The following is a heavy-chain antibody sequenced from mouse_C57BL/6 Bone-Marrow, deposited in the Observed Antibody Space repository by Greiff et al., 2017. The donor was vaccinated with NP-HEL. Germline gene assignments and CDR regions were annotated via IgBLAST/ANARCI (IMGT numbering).Heavy chain of an antibody. Sequence: VQLQQPGAELVRPGASVKLSCKASGYTFTSYWMHWVKQRPGQGLEWIGVIDPSDSYTNYNQKFKGKATLTVDTSSSTAYMPLSSLTSEDSAVYYCARCDYYGSSTHYDAMDYWGQGTSVTVSS. V-gene: IGHV1-59*01. CDR3: ARCDYYGSSTHYDAMDY. J-gene: IGHJ4*01. CDR2: IDPSDSYT. CDR1: GYTFTSYW. D-gene: IGHD1-1*01.